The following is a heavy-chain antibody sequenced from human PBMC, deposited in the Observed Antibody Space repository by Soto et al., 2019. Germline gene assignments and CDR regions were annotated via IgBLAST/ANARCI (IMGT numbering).Heavy chain of an antibody. V-gene: IGHV4-34*01. D-gene: IGHD3-3*01. CDR2: INHTGGT. CDR3: ATRITVFGLLIPPFDP. Sequence: SETLSLTCDVYGGSVTGYYWNWIRQPPGKGLEWIGEINHTGGTHYNPSLKSRVTMSVDTSKNQFSLRLSSVTAADTAIYYCATRITVFGLLIPPFDPWGQGTQVTVSS. CDR1: GGSVTGYY. J-gene: IGHJ5*02.